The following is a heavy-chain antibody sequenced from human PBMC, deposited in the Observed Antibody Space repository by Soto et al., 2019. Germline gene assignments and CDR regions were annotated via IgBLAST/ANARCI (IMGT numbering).Heavy chain of an antibody. CDR2: IKQDGSEM. CDR3: ARDPMDFWSGDYGYFDY. J-gene: IGHJ4*02. V-gene: IGHV3-7*01. CDR1: GFIFSNFW. D-gene: IGHD3-3*01. Sequence: GGSLRLSCAASGFIFSNFWMNWVRQAPGKGLEWVANIKQDGSEMFYVDSVKGRFTISRGNAKNSLFLQMSSLRAEDTAVYYCARDPMDFWSGDYGYFDYWGQGSLVTVSS.